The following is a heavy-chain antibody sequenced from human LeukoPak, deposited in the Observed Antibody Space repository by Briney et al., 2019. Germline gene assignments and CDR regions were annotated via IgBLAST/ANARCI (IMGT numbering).Heavy chain of an antibody. D-gene: IGHD1-14*01. Sequence: QPGRSLRLSCAASGFTFSSYGMHWVRQAPGKGLEWVSVIWYDGSNKYYADSVKGRLTISRDNSKNTLYLQMNSLRAEDTAVYYCTTGDHWGQGTLVTVFS. CDR1: GFTFSSYG. J-gene: IGHJ5*02. CDR3: TTGDH. V-gene: IGHV3-33*01. CDR2: IWYDGSNK.